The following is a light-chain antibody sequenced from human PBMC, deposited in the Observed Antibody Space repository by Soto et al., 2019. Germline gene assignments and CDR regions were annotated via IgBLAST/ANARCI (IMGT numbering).Light chain of an antibody. CDR2: EVS. CDR3: SSYTSSSTLV. Sequence: QSALTQPASVSGSPGQSITISCTGTSSDVGGYNYVSWFQHHPGKAPKLMIFEVSNRPSGVSNRFSGSMSGNTASLTISGLQAEDEADYYCSSYTSSSTLVFGGGTKLTVL. J-gene: IGLJ3*02. V-gene: IGLV2-14*01. CDR1: SSDVGGYNY.